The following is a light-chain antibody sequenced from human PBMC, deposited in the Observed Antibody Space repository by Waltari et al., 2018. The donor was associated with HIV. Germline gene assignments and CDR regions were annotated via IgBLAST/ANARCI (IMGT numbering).Light chain of an antibody. J-gene: IGLJ2*01. CDR2: SVT. Sequence: QSALTQPASVSGSPGQSVTISCTGTASDFGPYYFVSWYHQHPANVPQFFISSVTSRPSGVPPRFSGAKSGNPASLTISVPRAEDEALYYCSTHTGNDTLAFGGGTKLTVL. V-gene: IGLV2-14*03. CDR1: ASDFGPYYF. CDR3: STHTGNDTLA.